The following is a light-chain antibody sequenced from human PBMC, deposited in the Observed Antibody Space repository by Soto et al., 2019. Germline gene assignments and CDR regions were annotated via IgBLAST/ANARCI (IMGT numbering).Light chain of an antibody. CDR3: QQYNNWPVT. CDR2: GAS. Sequence: EIVMTQSPATLYVSPGERATLSCRASQSVSSNLAWYQQKPGQAPRLLIYGASTRATGIPARFSGSGSGTEFTLTISSLQSEDFAVYYCQQYNNWPVTFGQGTKVEIK. CDR1: QSVSSN. J-gene: IGKJ1*01. V-gene: IGKV3-15*01.